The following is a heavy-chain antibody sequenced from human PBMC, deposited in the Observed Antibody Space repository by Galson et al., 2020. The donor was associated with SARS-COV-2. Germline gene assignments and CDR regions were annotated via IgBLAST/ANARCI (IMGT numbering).Heavy chain of an antibody. J-gene: IGHJ6*02. CDR2: ISGSGGST. CDR3: AGGLYSSSWFYYYYYGMDV. D-gene: IGHD6-13*01. Sequence: GGSLRLSCAASGFTFSSYAMSWVRQAPGKGLEWVSAISGSGGSTYYADSVKARFTISRDNSKNTLYLQMNSLRAEDKAVYYCAGGLYSSSWFYYYYYGMDVWGQGTTVTVSS. V-gene: IGHV3-23*01. CDR1: GFTFSSYA.